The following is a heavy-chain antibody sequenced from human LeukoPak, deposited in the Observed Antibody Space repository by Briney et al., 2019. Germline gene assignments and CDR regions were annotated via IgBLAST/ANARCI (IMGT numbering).Heavy chain of an antibody. CDR2: IYTSGTT. V-gene: IGHV4-4*07. CDR3: AREAAVVSSFDY. CDR1: GGSISNYY. J-gene: IGHJ4*02. D-gene: IGHD6-13*01. Sequence: PSETLSLTCTVSGGSISNYYWSWIRQPAGKGLEWIGRIYTSGTTHYNPSLKSRVTMSVDTSKNQFSLKLSSVTAADTAVYYCAREAAVVSSFDYWGQGTLVTVSS.